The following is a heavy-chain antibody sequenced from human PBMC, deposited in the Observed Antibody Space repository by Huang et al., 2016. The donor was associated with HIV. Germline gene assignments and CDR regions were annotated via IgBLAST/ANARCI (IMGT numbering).Heavy chain of an antibody. CDR2: ISKNGET. V-gene: IGHV3-21*01. CDR1: GFRFNDYN. J-gene: IGHJ4*02. D-gene: IGHD6-19*01. Sequence: EVQLVESGGGLVKVGGSLSLSCVASGFRFNDYNINWVRQAPGKGLEWVSSISKNGETHYVDSVRGRFTISRDNANKSVYLQMNSLRAEDTAVYYCARRAAVIGMDYWGQGALVTVSS. CDR3: ARRAAVIGMDY.